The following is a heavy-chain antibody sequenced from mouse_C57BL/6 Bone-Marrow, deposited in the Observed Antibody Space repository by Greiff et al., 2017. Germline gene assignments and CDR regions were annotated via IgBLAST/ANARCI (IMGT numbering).Heavy chain of an antibody. Sequence: EVQLQQSGPELVKPGDSVKISCKASGYSFTGYFMNWVMQSHGKSLEWIGRINPYNGDTFYNQKFKGKATLTVDKSSSTAHMELRSLTSEDSAVYYCAENYDYDGYFDVWGTGTTVTVSA. CDR1: GYSFTGYF. CDR2: INPYNGDT. D-gene: IGHD2-4*01. V-gene: IGHV1-20*01. J-gene: IGHJ1*03. CDR3: AENYDYDGYFDV.